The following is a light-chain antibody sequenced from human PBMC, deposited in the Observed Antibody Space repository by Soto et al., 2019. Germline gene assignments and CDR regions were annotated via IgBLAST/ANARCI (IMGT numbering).Light chain of an antibody. CDR3: QQRSNWPLT. Sequence: EIALTQSPATLSLSPGERATLSCRASQSVRDPLAWYQHKPGQAPRLLIYDASNRATGIPARFSGSVSGTDFTLTISSLEPEDFAVYYCQQRSNWPLTFGGGTKVELK. J-gene: IGKJ4*01. V-gene: IGKV3-11*01. CDR1: QSVRDP. CDR2: DAS.